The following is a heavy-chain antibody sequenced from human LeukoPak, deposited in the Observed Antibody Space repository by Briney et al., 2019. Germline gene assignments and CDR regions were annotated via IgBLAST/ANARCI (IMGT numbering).Heavy chain of an antibody. J-gene: IGHJ4*02. CDR3: ASRIYGDYALFDY. CDR1: GGSFSGYY. V-gene: IGHV4-34*01. D-gene: IGHD4-17*01. Sequence: PSETLSLTCAVYGGSFSGYYWSWIRQPPGKGLEWIGEINHSRSTNYNPSLKSRVTISVDTSKNQFSLKLSSVTAADTAVYYCASRIYGDYALFDYWGQGTLVTVSS. CDR2: INHSRST.